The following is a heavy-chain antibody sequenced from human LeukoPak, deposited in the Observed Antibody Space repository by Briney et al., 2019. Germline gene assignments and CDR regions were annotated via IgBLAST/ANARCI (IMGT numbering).Heavy chain of an antibody. CDR1: GFTFSSYA. Sequence: GRSLRLSCAASGFTFSSYAMSWVRQAPGKGLEWVSTICGSSSSTYYADSVKGRFMISRDNSKNTLYLQMNSLRADDTAVYYCAKVRLAESSGWYKEFDCWGQGTLVTVSS. CDR3: AKVRLAESSGWYKEFDC. CDR2: ICGSSSST. J-gene: IGHJ4*02. D-gene: IGHD6-13*01. V-gene: IGHV3-23*01.